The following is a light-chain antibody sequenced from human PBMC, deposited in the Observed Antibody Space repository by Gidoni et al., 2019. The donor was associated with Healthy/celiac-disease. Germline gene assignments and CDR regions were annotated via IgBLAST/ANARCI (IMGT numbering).Light chain of an antibody. V-gene: IGKV3-15*01. CDR1: QSVSSN. J-gene: IGKJ1*01. CDR2: GAS. CDR3: QQYNNWGGT. Sequence: EIVMTQSPATLSVSPGERATLSCRASQSVSSNLPWYQQKPGQAPRLLIYGASTRATGIPARFSGSGSGTEFTLTISSLQSEDFAVYYCQQYNNWGGTFGQGTKVEIK.